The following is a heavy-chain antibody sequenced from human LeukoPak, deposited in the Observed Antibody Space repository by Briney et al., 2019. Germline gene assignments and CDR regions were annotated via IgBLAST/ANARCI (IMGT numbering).Heavy chain of an antibody. CDR2: INPNSGGT. V-gene: IGHV1-2*02. CDR1: GYTFTGYY. CDR3: ARDGSLIAARGDFDY. D-gene: IGHD6-6*01. Sequence: ASVKVSCKASGYTFTGYYMHWVRQAPGQGLEWMGWINPNSGGTNYAQKFRGRVTMTRDMSTSTVYMELSSLRSEDTAVYYCARDGSLIAARGDFDYWGQGTLVTVSS. J-gene: IGHJ4*02.